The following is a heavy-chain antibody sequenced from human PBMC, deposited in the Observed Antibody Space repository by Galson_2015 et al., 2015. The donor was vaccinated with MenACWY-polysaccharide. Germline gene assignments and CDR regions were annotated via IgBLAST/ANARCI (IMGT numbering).Heavy chain of an antibody. CDR1: GGSLSSYS. V-gene: IGHV1-69*02. D-gene: IGHD2-15*01. Sequence: SVKVSCKASGGSLSSYSIGWVRQAPGQGLEWLGRIIPFATMENYAQKFQGRVTISADTSANTVYMQLSSLRSDDTAVYFCARVDCSGGRCYFAYWGQGTLVTVSS. CDR3: ARVDCSGGRCYFAY. J-gene: IGHJ4*02. CDR2: IIPFATME.